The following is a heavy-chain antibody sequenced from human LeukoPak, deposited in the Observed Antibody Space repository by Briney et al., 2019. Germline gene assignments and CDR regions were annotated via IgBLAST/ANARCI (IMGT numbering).Heavy chain of an antibody. J-gene: IGHJ4*02. CDR2: IYYSGST. D-gene: IGHD5-12*01. CDR3: ARGRRATFGY. Sequence: SETLSLTCTDSGGSVSSGSYYWSWIRQPPGKGLEWIGYIYYSGSTNYNPSLKSRVTISVDTSKNQFSLKLSSVTAADTAVYYCARGRRATFGYWGQGTLVTVSS. CDR1: GGSVSSGSYY. V-gene: IGHV4-61*01.